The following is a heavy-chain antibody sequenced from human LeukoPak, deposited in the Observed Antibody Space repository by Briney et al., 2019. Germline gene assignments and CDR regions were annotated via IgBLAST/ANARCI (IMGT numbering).Heavy chain of an antibody. V-gene: IGHV1-69*13. D-gene: IGHD3-3*01. CDR3: ARVRHYDLNWFDP. Sequence: ASVKVSCKASGGTFISYAISWVRQAPGQGLEWMGGIIPIFGTANYAQKFQGRVTITADESTSTAHMELSSLRSEDTAVYYCARVRHYDLNWFDPWGQGTLVTVSS. J-gene: IGHJ5*02. CDR2: IIPIFGTA. CDR1: GGTFISYA.